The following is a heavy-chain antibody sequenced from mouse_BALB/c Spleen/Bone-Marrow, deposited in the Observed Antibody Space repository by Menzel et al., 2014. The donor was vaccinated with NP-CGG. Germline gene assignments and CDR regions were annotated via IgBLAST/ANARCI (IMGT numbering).Heavy chain of an antibody. V-gene: IGHV2-9*02. D-gene: IGHD2-4*01. CDR2: ILADGST. CDR3: ARDYDYVSWFAY. J-gene: IGHJ3*01. CDR1: GFSLTSYS. Sequence: QVQLQQSGPGLVAPSQSLSITCTVSGFSLTSYSVHWVRQPPGKGLEWLGVILADGSTNYNSALMSRLSISKDNSKSQVFLKMNSLQTDDTAMYYCARDYDYVSWFAYWGQGTLVTVSA.